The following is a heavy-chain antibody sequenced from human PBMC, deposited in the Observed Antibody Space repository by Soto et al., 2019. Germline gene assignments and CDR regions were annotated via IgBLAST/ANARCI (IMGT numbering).Heavy chain of an antibody. V-gene: IGHV3-23*01. CDR3: ARDQYSSSSDGRYYYGMDV. D-gene: IGHD6-6*01. J-gene: IGHJ6*02. CDR1: GFTFSNYA. Sequence: GGSLRLSCEASGFTFSNYAMSWVRQAPGKGLEWVSGISGSGRDTYYADSVKGRLTISRDNAKNTLFLQMNSLRAEDAASYYCARDQYSSSSDGRYYYGMDVWGQGTTVTVSS. CDR2: ISGSGRDT.